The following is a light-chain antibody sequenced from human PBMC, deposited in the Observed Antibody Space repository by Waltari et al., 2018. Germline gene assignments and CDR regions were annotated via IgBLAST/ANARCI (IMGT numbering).Light chain of an antibody. V-gene: IGLV2-23*01. CDR1: LGTFNL. CDR3: CSNNEGHTHV. Sequence: SALTQPASVSGSPGQSATIPCTEALGTFNLSPWYQQRPGTVPKLPLYHPSERPSGTSIRFSGSPSGNTASLTISGLQSEDEADYYCCSNNEGHTHVFGTGTRVTVL. J-gene: IGLJ1*01. CDR2: HPS.